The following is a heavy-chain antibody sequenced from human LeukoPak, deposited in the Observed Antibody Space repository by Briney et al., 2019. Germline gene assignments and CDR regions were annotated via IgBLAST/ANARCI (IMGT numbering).Heavy chain of an antibody. CDR1: GGTFSSYA. V-gene: IGHV1-69*06. D-gene: IGHD3-22*01. J-gene: IGHJ4*02. CDR3: ARAREYYYDSSGYVSGPLDY. CDR2: IIPIFGTA. Sequence: SVKVSCKASGGTFSSYAISWVRQAPGQGLEWMGGIIPIFGTANYAQKFQGRVTITADKSTSTAYMELSSLRSEDTAVYYCARAREYYYDSSGYVSGPLDYWGQGTLVTVSS.